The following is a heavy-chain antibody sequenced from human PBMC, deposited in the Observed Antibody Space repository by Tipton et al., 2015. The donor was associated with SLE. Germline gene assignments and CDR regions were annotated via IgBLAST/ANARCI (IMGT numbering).Heavy chain of an antibody. D-gene: IGHD7-27*01. J-gene: IGHJ5*02. V-gene: IGHV1-69*01. CDR1: GGTFSSYA. Sequence: QSGPEVKKPGSSVKVSCKASGGTFSSYAISWVRQAPGQGLEWMGGIVPMFGKANYAQKFQGRITITADESTSVAYMDLSSLRSEDTAVHYCARDPGNLVDPWGQGTLVIVSS. CDR3: ARDPGNLVDP. CDR2: IVPMFGKA.